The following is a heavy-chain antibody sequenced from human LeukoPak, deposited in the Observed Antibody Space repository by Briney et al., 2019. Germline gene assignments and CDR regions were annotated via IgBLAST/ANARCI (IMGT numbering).Heavy chain of an antibody. CDR2: INPNSGGT. Sequence: ASVKVSCKASGYTFTSYYMHWVRQAPGQGLEWMGWINPNSGGTNYAQKFQGRVTMTRDTSISTAYMELSRLRSDDTAVYYCARDSFEYSSSSPYYHYYYMDVWGKGTTVTVSS. J-gene: IGHJ6*03. D-gene: IGHD6-6*01. CDR3: ARDSFEYSSSSPYYHYYYMDV. CDR1: GYTFTSYY. V-gene: IGHV1-2*02.